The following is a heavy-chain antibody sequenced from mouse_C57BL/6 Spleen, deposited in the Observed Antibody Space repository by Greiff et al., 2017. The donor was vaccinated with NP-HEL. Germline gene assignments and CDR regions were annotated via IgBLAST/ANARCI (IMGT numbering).Heavy chain of an antibody. D-gene: IGHD1-1*01. CDR3: ERHEANDYGSSYGWYFDV. CDR1: GYTFTEYT. Sequence: VQLQQSGAELVKPGASVKLSCKASGYTFTEYTIHWVKQRSGQGLEWIGWFYPGSGSIKHNEKFKDKATLTATKYSSTVYMELSRLTSEDSAVYFCERHEANDYGSSYGWYFDVWGTGTTVTVSS. J-gene: IGHJ1*03. CDR2: FYPGSGSI. V-gene: IGHV1-62-2*01.